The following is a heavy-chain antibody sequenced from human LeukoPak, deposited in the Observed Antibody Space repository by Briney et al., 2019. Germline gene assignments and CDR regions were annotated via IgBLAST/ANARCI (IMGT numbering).Heavy chain of an antibody. V-gene: IGHV1-8*01. J-gene: IGHJ4*02. Sequence: ASVTVSCKASGYTFITYDINWVRQATGQGLEWMGWMNPNSGNTGYAQKFQGRVTMTRSTSISTAYMELSSLRSEDTAVYYCARILGYFGFDYWGQGTLVTVSS. CDR3: ARILGYFGFDY. CDR1: GYTFITYD. CDR2: MNPNSGNT. D-gene: IGHD3-16*01.